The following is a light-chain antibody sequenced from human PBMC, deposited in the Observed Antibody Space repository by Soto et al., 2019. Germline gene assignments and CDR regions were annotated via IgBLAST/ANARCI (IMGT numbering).Light chain of an antibody. CDR3: QQYGSSPNT. J-gene: IGKJ2*01. CDR1: QSVSSSY. CDR2: GAS. Sequence: EIVLTQSPGTLSLSPGDRATLSCRASQSVSSSYLAWYQQQPGQAPRLLIYGASSRDTGIPDRFSGSGSGTHFTLTISRLEPADFAVYYCQQYGSSPNTFGQGTKREIK. V-gene: IGKV3-20*01.